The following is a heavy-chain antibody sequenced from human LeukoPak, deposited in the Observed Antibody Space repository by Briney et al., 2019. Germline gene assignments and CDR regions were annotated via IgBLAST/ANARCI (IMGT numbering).Heavy chain of an antibody. V-gene: IGHV4-39*01. D-gene: IGHD6-19*01. CDR3: ARRAIGYSSGWYGYYFDY. Sequence: PSETLSLTCTVSGGSISSSSYYWGWIRQPPGKGLEWIGSIYYSGSTYYNPSLKSRVTISVDTSKNQFSLKLSSVTAADTAVYYCARRAIGYSSGWYGYYFDYWGQGTLVTVSS. CDR2: IYYSGST. J-gene: IGHJ4*02. CDR1: GGSISSSSYY.